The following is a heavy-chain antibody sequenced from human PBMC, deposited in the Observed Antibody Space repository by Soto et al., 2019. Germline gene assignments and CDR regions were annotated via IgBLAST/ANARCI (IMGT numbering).Heavy chain of an antibody. J-gene: IGHJ6*03. CDR1: GFTFSDYY. D-gene: IGHD5-18*01. CDR3: ARDGAVTAMDNTGYYYYYMDV. CDR2: ISSSGSTI. V-gene: IGHV3-11*01. Sequence: QVQLVESGGGLVKPGGSLRLSCAASGFTFSDYYMSWIRQAPGKGLGWVSYISSSGSTIYYADSVKGRFTISRDNAKNSLYLQMNSLRAEDTAVYYCARDGAVTAMDNTGYYYYYMDVWGKGTTVTVSS.